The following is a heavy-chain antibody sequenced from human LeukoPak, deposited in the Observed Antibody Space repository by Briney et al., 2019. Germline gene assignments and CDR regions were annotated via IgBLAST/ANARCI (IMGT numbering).Heavy chain of an antibody. D-gene: IGHD6-19*01. J-gene: IGHJ3*02. CDR3: ARLWPVAGYDAFDI. Sequence: PSETLSLTCSVSGGSISGFFWSWIRQSPGKGLEWLGFINNGGSTNYNPSLKSRVTMSVDTSKNQFSLKLTSVTAADTAVYYCARLWPVAGYDAFDIWGRGTMVTVSS. V-gene: IGHV4-4*08. CDR1: GGSISGFF. CDR2: INNGGST.